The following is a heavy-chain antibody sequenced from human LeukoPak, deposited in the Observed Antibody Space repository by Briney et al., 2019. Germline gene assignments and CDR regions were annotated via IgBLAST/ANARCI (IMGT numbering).Heavy chain of an antibody. CDR3: ARYYDSSGYYYGSTHAFDI. CDR1: GFTFSSYW. V-gene: IGHV3-7*01. J-gene: IGHJ3*02. Sequence: GGSLRLSCAASGFTFSSYWMSWVRQAPGKGLEWVANIKQDGSEKYHVDSVKGRFTISRDNAKNSLYLQMNSLRAEDTAVYYCARYYDSSGYYYGSTHAFDIWGQGTMVTVSS. D-gene: IGHD3-22*01. CDR2: IKQDGSEK.